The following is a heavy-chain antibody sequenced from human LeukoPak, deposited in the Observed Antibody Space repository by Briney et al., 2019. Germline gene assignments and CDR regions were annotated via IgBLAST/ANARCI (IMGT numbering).Heavy chain of an antibody. V-gene: IGHV1-18*01. Sequence: ASVKVSCKASGYTFTSYGISWVRQAPGQGLEWMGWISAYNGNTNYAQKLQGRVTMTTDTSTSTAYMELRSLRSDDTAVYYCARGLFLRTRYQYSGSWGQGTLVTVSS. D-gene: IGHD1-26*01. J-gene: IGHJ4*02. CDR3: ARGLFLRTRYQYSGS. CDR2: ISAYNGNT. CDR1: GYTFTSYG.